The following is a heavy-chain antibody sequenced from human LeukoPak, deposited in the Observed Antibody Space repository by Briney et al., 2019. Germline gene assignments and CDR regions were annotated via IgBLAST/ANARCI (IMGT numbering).Heavy chain of an antibody. D-gene: IGHD1-26*01. CDR2: IRPTDGAT. CDR3: ARGRYRYSYDY. V-gene: IGHV1-2*02. J-gene: IGHJ4*02. Sequence: GASVKVSCKASGYIFTDHFFHWVRQAPGQGPEWMGWIRPTDGATKVAQKFQGRVTLTRDTSISTVYVEMSGLRFDDTAMYYCARGRYRYSYDYWGQGTLVTVSS. CDR1: GYIFTDHF.